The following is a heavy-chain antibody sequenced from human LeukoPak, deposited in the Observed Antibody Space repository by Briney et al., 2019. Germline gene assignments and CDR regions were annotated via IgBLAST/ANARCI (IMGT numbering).Heavy chain of an antibody. Sequence: QAGGSLRLSCAASGFTFPSYWMSWVRQAPGTGLEWVANIKQDGSEIYYVDSVKGRFTIPRDNAKNSLYLQMNSLRVEDAAVYYCARVSYGTGIPFADHWGQGTLVTVSP. J-gene: IGHJ4*02. D-gene: IGHD3-10*01. CDR1: GFTFPSYW. CDR3: ARVSYGTGIPFADH. CDR2: IKQDGSEI. V-gene: IGHV3-7*01.